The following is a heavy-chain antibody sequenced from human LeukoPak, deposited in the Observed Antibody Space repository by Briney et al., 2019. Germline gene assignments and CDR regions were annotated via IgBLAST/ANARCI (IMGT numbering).Heavy chain of an antibody. CDR1: GFTFSDYY. V-gene: IGHV3-53*01. Sequence: PGGSLRLSCAASGFTFSDYYMSWIRQAPGKGLEWVSVIYSGGSTYYADSVKGRFTISRDNSKNTLYLQMNSLRAEDTAVYYCARARKYSSSLFDYWGQGTLVTVSS. CDR2: IYSGGST. D-gene: IGHD6-13*01. J-gene: IGHJ4*02. CDR3: ARARKYSSSLFDY.